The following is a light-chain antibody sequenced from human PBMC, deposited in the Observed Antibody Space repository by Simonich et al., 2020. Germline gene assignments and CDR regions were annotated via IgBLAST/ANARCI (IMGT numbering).Light chain of an antibody. CDR1: SSDVGSYKL. CDR3: CSYAGSSTWV. J-gene: IGLJ3*02. CDR2: KGS. Sequence: QSALTQPASVSGSPGQSITISCTGTSSDVGSYKLVSWYQQHPGQAPKLMIYKGSELPSWVATRFSGSKSGNTASLTISGLQAEDEADYYCCSYAGSSTWVFGGWTKLTVL. V-gene: IGLV2-23*01.